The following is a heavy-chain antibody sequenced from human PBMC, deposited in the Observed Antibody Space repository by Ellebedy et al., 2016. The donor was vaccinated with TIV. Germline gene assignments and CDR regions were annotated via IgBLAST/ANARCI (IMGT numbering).Heavy chain of an antibody. Sequence: MPSETLSLTCTASGGSISSRTRYWGWFRQTPDKGLEWIGTVYFTGTTYYNPSLSSRITISADTSNNQFSLKLTSVTAADTAVYYCATARRGPLYYGVDVWGRGTTVTVSS. D-gene: IGHD6-13*01. CDR3: ATARRGPLYYGVDV. V-gene: IGHV4-39*01. J-gene: IGHJ6*02. CDR1: GGSISSRTRY. CDR2: VYFTGTT.